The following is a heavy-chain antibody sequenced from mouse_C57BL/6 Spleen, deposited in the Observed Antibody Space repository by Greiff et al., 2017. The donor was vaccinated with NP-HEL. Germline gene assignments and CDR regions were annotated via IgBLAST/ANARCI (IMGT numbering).Heavy chain of an antibody. Sequence: QVQLQQSGPELVKPGASVKISCKASGYSFTSYYIHWVKQRPGQGLEWIGWIYPGSGNTKYNEKFKGKATLTADTSSSTAYMQLSSLTSEDSAVYYCARPPPLLDAMDYWGQGTSVTVSS. CDR3: ARPPPLLDAMDY. V-gene: IGHV1-66*01. D-gene: IGHD2-1*01. J-gene: IGHJ4*01. CDR2: IYPGSGNT. CDR1: GYSFTSYY.